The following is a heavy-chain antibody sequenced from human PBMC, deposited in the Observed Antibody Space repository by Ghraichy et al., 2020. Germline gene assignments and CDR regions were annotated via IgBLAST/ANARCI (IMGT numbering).Heavy chain of an antibody. CDR2: IYTGGRT. Sequence: GGSLRLSCAASGFTVSNNYLSWVRQTPGKGLEWVSVIYTGGRTFYADSVKGRFTISRDNTKNTLYLQMSRLRAEDTAVYYCARHLGVVTTDWYFDLWGRGTLVTVSS. V-gene: IGHV3-53*01. CDR1: GFTVSNNY. D-gene: IGHD3-22*01. J-gene: IGHJ2*01. CDR3: ARHLGVVTTDWYFDL.